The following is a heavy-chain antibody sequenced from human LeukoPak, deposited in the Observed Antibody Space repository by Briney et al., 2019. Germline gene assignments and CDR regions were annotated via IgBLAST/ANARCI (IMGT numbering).Heavy chain of an antibody. V-gene: IGHV1-24*01. J-gene: IGHJ4*02. CDR1: GYTLTELS. D-gene: IGHD3-16*01. CDR2: FDPEDGET. CDR3: ATDQGGAPTHN. Sequence: ALVKVSCKVSGYTLTELSMYWVRQAPGKGLEWMGGFDPEDGETIYAQKFQGRVTMTEDTSTDTAYMELSSLRSEDTAVYYCATDQGGAPTHNWGQGTLVTVSS.